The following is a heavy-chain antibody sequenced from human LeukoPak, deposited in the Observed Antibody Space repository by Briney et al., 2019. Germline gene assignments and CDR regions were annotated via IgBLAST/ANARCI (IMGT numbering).Heavy chain of an antibody. CDR2: ISSSSYI. D-gene: IGHD3-3*01. CDR1: GFSFSRYW. Sequence: GGSLRLSCVASGFSFSRYWMSWVRQAPGKGLEWVSSISSSSYIYYSDSVRGRCTISRDNAKHSLYLQINSLRAEDTAVYYCARVRSDSHYDFWSGYYYMDVWGKGTTVTVSS. CDR3: ARVRSDSHYDFWSGYYYMDV. J-gene: IGHJ6*03. V-gene: IGHV3-21*01.